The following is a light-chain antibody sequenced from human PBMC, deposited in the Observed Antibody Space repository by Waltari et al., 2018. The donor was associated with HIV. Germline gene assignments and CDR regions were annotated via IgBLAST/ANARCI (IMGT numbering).Light chain of an antibody. CDR3: QQYNNWPGT. CDR1: QSVSST. Sequence: EIVMTQSPATLSVSPGERATLSCRASQSVSSTLAWYQQKPGQAHSLLIYGASTRSTCIPARFSGSGSETEFTHTISSLQCEDFAVYYCQQYNNWPGTFGQGTKLEIK. J-gene: IGKJ2*01. CDR2: GAS. V-gene: IGKV3-15*01.